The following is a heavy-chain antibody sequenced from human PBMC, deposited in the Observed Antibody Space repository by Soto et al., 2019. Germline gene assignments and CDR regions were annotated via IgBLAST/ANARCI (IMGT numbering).Heavy chain of an antibody. CDR3: ARDHTDYCTGGSCYWFDP. CDR1: GFTFSSYG. J-gene: IGHJ5*02. V-gene: IGHV3-33*01. CDR2: IWYHGTNK. Sequence: QVQLVESGGGVVQPGRSLRLSCAASGFTFSSYGMHWVRQAPGKGLEWVAVIWYHGTNKYYADSVKGRFTISRDNSKNTLYLQMNSLRAEDTAVYYCARDHTDYCTGGSCYWFDPWGQGTLVTVSS. D-gene: IGHD2-15*01.